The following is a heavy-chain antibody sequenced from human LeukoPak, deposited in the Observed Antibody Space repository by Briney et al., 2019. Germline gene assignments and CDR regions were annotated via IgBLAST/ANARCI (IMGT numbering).Heavy chain of an antibody. V-gene: IGHV3-66*01. D-gene: IGHD2-15*01. CDR2: IYSGGST. CDR1: GFSVSNNY. Sequence: PGGSLRLSCAASGFSVSNNYMSRVRQAPGKGLEWVSVIYSGGSTFYADSVKGRFTISRDNSKNTPYLQMNSLRAEDTAVYYCASDSYSPEYFQHWGQGTLVTVSS. CDR3: ASDSYSPEYFQH. J-gene: IGHJ1*01.